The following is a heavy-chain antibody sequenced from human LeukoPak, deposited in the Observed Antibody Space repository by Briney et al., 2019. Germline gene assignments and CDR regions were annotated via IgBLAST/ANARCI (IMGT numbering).Heavy chain of an antibody. J-gene: IGHJ3*02. CDR2: ISSSSSYI. D-gene: IGHD3-22*01. CDR3: AREPITMMVLINPNDAFDI. Sequence: GGSLRLSCAASGFTFSSYSMNWVRQAPGKGLEWVSAISSSSSYIHYADSVKGRFTTSRDNAKNSLYLQMNSLRAEDTAVYYCAREPITMMVLINPNDAFDIWGQGTMVTVSS. V-gene: IGHV3-21*01. CDR1: GFTFSSYS.